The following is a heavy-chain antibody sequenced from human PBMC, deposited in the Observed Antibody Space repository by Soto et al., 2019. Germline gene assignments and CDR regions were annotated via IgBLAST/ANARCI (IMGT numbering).Heavy chain of an antibody. CDR1: GGSISSGDYY. J-gene: IGHJ5*02. CDR2: IYYSGST. Sequence: TLSLTCTVSGGSISSGDYYWSWIRQPPGKGLEWIGYIYYSGSTYYNPSLKSRVTISVDTSKNQFSLKLSSVTAADTAVYYCASYSSSWPNWFDPWGQGTLVTVSS. D-gene: IGHD6-13*01. CDR3: ASYSSSWPNWFDP. V-gene: IGHV4-30-4*01.